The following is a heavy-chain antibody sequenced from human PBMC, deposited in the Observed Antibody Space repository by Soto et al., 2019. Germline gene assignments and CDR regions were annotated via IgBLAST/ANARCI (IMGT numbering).Heavy chain of an antibody. Sequence: QVQLQQWGAGLLKPSETLSLTCDVHGGPFSGYYWIWIRQPPGKGLEWIGEINNSGSTNYNPSLKSRVTISVDTSKNQFSLRLSSVTAADTAVYYCARGPVYNGYSYGYGDSWGQGTLVTVSS. J-gene: IGHJ4*02. CDR3: ARGPVYNGYSYGYGDS. D-gene: IGHD5-18*01. V-gene: IGHV4-34*01. CDR1: GGPFSGYY. CDR2: INNSGST.